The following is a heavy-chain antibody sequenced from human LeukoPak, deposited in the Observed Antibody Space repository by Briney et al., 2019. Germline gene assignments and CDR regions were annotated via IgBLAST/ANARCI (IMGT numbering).Heavy chain of an antibody. V-gene: IGHV4-39*01. Sequence: SETLSLTCTVSGGSISSSSYYWGWIRQPPGKGLEWIGTIYYSGSTYYDPSLKSRVTISVDTSKNQFSLKLSSVTAADTAVYYCASRYDYSNYIDYWGQGTLVTVSS. J-gene: IGHJ4*02. CDR1: GGSISSSSYY. D-gene: IGHD4-11*01. CDR3: ASRYDYSNYIDY. CDR2: IYYSGST.